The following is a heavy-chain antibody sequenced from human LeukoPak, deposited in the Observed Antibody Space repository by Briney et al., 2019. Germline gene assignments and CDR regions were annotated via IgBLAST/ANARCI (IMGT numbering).Heavy chain of an antibody. J-gene: IGHJ4*02. V-gene: IGHV3-23*01. CDR2: ISGSGGST. Sequence: PGGSLRLSCAASGFTFSSYAMSWVRQAPGKGLEWVSAISGSGGSTYYADSVKGRFTISRDNFKNTLYLQMNSLRAEDTAVYYCAKASRHRYYFGYWGQGTLVTVSS. CDR3: AKASRHRYYFGY. CDR1: GFTFSSYA.